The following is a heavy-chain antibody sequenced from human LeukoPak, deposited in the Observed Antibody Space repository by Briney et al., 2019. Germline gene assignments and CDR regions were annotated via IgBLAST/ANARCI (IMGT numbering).Heavy chain of an antibody. CDR3: ARVSSGSYFGYYYYYMDV. V-gene: IGHV3-74*01. Sequence: GGSLRLSCAASGFTFSNYWMHWVRQAPGKGLVWVSRLNSDGSSTSYADSVKGRCTISRDNAKNTLYLQMNSLRAEDTAVYYCARVSSGSYFGYYYYYMDVWGKGTTVTVSS. D-gene: IGHD1-26*01. J-gene: IGHJ6*03. CDR1: GFTFSNYW. CDR2: LNSDGSST.